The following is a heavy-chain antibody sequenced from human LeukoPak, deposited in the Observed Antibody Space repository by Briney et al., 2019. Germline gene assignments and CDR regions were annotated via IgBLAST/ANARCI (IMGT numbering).Heavy chain of an antibody. CDR1: DDSISDYY. CDR3: TRGAGWLIDY. Sequence: SETLSLTCTVSDDSISDYYRGWIRQPPGKGLEWIGYIHNSGTSTYNLSLKSRVTISADTSKNRFSLKLNSMTTADTAVYYCTRGAGWLIDYWGQGILVTVSS. CDR2: IHNSGTS. J-gene: IGHJ4*02. V-gene: IGHV4-59*01. D-gene: IGHD3-16*01.